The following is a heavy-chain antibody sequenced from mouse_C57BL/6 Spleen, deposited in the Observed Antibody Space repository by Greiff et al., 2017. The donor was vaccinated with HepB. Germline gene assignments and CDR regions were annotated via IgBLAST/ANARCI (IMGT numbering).Heavy chain of an antibody. CDR2: ISYDGSN. Sequence: DVKLQESGPGLVKPSQSLSLTCSVTGYSITSGYYWNWIRQFPGNKLEWMGYISYDGSNNYNPSLKNRISITRDTSKNQFFLKLNSVTTEDTATYYCARDYGFYFDYWGQGTTLTVSS. CDR3: ARDYGFYFDY. D-gene: IGHD1-1*01. V-gene: IGHV3-6*01. CDR1: GYSITSGYY. J-gene: IGHJ2*01.